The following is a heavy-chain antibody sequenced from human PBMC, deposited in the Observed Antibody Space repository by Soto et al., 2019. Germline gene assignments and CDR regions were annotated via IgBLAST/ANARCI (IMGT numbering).Heavy chain of an antibody. CDR2: IRAYNGNT. D-gene: IGHD2-15*01. J-gene: IGHJ1*01. Sequence: QVQLVQSGAEVKKPGASVKVSCKASGYTFTSYGISWVRQAPGQGLEWMGWIRAYNGNTNYAQKLQGRVTMTTDTSPSTAYMELRSLRSDDTAVYYCARGPVNFGYCSGGSCLVREYFQHWGQGTLVTVSS. V-gene: IGHV1-18*01. CDR3: ARGPVNFGYCSGGSCLVREYFQH. CDR1: GYTFTSYG.